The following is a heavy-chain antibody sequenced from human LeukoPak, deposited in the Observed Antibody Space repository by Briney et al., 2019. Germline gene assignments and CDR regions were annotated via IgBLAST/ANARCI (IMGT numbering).Heavy chain of an antibody. CDR2: ITSSSSSI. V-gene: IGHV3-21*01. CDR1: GFTFSSYS. D-gene: IGHD3-10*01. CDR3: ATAYYYGSWSYNYYYYGMDV. Sequence: PGGSLRLSCVASGFTFSSYSMNLVRQAPEKGLEWGSSITSSSSSIYYSDSLKRRFTISRDNAKNSLYLQMSSLRAEDTAVYYCATAYYYGSWSYNYYYYGMDVWGKGTTVTVSS. J-gene: IGHJ6*04.